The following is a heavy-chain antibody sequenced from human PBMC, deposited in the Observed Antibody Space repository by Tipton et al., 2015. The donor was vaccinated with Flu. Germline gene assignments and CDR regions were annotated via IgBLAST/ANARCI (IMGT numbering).Heavy chain of an antibody. J-gene: IGHJ4*02. CDR1: GGSISSYY. CDR3: ARRQRVSGRRYYFDY. V-gene: IGHV4-59*01. CDR2: IYYSGST. D-gene: IGHD5-12*01. Sequence: TLSLTCTVSGGSISSYYWSWIRQPPGKGLEWIGYIYYSGSTNYNPSLKSRVTISVDTSKNQFSLKLSSVTAADTAAYYCARRQRVSGRRYYFDYWGQGTLVTVSS.